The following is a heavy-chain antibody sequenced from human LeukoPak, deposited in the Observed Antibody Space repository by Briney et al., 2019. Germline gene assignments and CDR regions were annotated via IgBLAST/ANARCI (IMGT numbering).Heavy chain of an antibody. V-gene: IGHV4-59*01. CDR2: IYYSGST. J-gene: IGHJ4*02. CDR3: ARGIRGSIVGASFDY. Sequence: PSETLSLTCTVSGGSISSYYWSWIRQPPGKGLEWIGYIYYSGSTNYNPSLKSRVTISVDTSKNQFSLKLSSVTAADTAVYYCARGIRGSIVGASFDYWGQGTLVTVSS. D-gene: IGHD1-26*01. CDR1: GGSISSYY.